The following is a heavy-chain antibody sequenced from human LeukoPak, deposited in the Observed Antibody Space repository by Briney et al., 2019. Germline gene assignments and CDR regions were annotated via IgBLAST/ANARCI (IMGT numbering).Heavy chain of an antibody. J-gene: IGHJ3*02. CDR1: GFTLSGHG. Sequence: GRSLRLSCAASGFTLSGHGMHWVRQAPGKGLEWVAVIWYDGNNKYYVDSVKGRFTISRDTSKNTLYLQMNSLRGEDTAIYYCARDGLASIGLDMWGQGTVVTVSS. CDR2: IWYDGNNK. D-gene: IGHD6-13*01. V-gene: IGHV3-33*01. CDR3: ARDGLASIGLDM.